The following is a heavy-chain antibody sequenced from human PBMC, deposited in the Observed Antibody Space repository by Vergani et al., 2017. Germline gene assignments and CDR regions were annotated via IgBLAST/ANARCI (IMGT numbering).Heavy chain of an antibody. V-gene: IGHV4-38-2*01. Sequence: VHLAESGGGFFQPGGSLRLSCSASGFSFNSYWMHWVRQVPGKGLEWISSVSHSGDTYFNPSLKGRVSISMDTSKNYFFLTLSSVTAADTAMYYCARRSSSYYFYIWGQGVLITVSS. CDR3: ARRSSSYYFYI. D-gene: IGHD3-22*01. CDR2: VSHSGDT. CDR1: GFSFNSYW. J-gene: IGHJ4*02.